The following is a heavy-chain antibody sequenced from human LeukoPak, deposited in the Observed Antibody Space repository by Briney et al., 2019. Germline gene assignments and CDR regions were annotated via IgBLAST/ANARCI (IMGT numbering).Heavy chain of an antibody. D-gene: IGHD4-17*01. CDR1: GYTFTSYG. CDR2: ISAYNGNT. V-gene: IGHV1-18*01. J-gene: IGHJ4*02. CDR3: ARDATGDYGDYGGLDY. Sequence: GASVKVFCKASGYTFTSYGISWVRQAPGQGLEWMGWISAYNGNTNYAQKLQGRVTMTTDTSTSTAYMELRSLRSDDTAVYYCARDATGDYGDYGGLDYWGQGTLVTVSS.